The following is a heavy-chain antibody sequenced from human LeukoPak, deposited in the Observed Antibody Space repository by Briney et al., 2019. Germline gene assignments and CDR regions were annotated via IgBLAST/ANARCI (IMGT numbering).Heavy chain of an antibody. D-gene: IGHD6-19*01. V-gene: IGHV3-49*04. CDR3: TIASGWYVFDY. J-gene: IGHJ4*02. CDR2: IRSKAYGGTT. CDR1: GFTFGDYA. Sequence: PGGSLRLSCAASGFTFGDYAMSWVRQAPGKGLEWVGFIRSKAYGGTTEYAASVKGRFTISRDGSKSIAYLQMNSLKTEDTAVYYCTIASGWYVFDYWGQGTLVTVSS.